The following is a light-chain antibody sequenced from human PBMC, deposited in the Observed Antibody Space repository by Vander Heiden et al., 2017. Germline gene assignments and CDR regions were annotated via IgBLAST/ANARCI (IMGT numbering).Light chain of an antibody. CDR3: QQSYTRSRT. V-gene: IGKV1-39*01. CDR2: AAS. Sequence: SPSSLSASVGDRVTITCRASQRISTNLNWYQQKAGKAPKLLISAASTLQSGVPSRFSGSNSGTEFTLTISALQPDDCATFYCQQSYTRSRTFGPGTKVEIK. CDR1: QRISTN. J-gene: IGKJ3*01.